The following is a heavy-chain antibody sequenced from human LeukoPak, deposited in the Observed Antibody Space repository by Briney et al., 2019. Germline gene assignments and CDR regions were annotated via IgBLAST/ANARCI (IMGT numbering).Heavy chain of an antibody. Sequence: GGSLRLSCAASGFTVSSNYMTWVRQAPGKGLEWVSAIYNGGSTYYADSVKGRFTISRDNSKNTLYLQMNSLRAEDTAVYYCAKVRGYTYGDDYWGQGTLVTVSS. J-gene: IGHJ4*02. V-gene: IGHV3-53*01. CDR1: GFTVSSNY. CDR2: IYNGGST. CDR3: AKVRGYTYGDDY. D-gene: IGHD5-18*01.